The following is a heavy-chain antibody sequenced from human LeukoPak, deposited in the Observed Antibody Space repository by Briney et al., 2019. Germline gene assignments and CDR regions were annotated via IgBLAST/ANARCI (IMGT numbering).Heavy chain of an antibody. D-gene: IGHD1-26*01. CDR2: INEDGSTT. CDR1: GFIFRSNW. V-gene: IGHV3-74*01. CDR3: VRDLGGRSGH. Sequence: GGSLRLSCAASGFIFRSNWMHWVRQVPGKGLVWVSRINEDGSTTNHADSVKGRFTISRDNVKNTLYMEMNSLRAEDTAVYYCVRDLGGRSGHWGQGTLVTVSS. J-gene: IGHJ4*02.